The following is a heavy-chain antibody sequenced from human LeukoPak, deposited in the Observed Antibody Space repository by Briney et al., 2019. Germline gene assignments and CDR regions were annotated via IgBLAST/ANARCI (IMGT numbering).Heavy chain of an antibody. V-gene: IGHV4-59*01. D-gene: IGHD3-10*01. CDR2: IYYSGST. J-gene: IGHJ4*02. CDR1: GGSISNYY. Sequence: SETLSLTCTVSGGSISNYYWSWIRQPPGKGLEWIGYIYYSGSTNYNPSLNSRVTISVDTSKNQFSLKLTSVTAADTAVYYCARVGTYGSGSYLSWLDYWSQGTLVTVSS. CDR3: ARVGTYGSGSYLSWLDY.